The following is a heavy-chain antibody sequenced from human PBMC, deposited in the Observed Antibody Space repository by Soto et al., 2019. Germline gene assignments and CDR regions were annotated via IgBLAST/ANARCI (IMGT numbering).Heavy chain of an antibody. CDR1: GDSVSGNSAA. CDR3: AREFPHYVSSDSYLDY. V-gene: IGHV6-1*01. CDR2: TYYRSRWYN. J-gene: IGHJ4*02. Sequence: LSLTCAISGDSVSGNSAAWNWIRQSPSRGLEWLGRTYYRSRWYNDYAVSVKSRIIVTPDTSKNQFSLHLNSVTPEDTAVYYCAREFPHYVSSDSYLDYWGQGALVTVSS. D-gene: IGHD6-19*01.